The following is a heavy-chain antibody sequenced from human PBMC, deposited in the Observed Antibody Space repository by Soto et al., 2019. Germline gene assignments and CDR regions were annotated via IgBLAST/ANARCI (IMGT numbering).Heavy chain of an antibody. D-gene: IGHD6-6*01. CDR1: GFTFSSYG. CDR3: AKDRRYSSSYEGFLFDY. Sequence: GGSLRLSCAASGFTFSSYGMHWVRQAPGKGLEWVAVISYDGSNKYYADSVKGRFTISRDNSKNTLYLQMNSLRAEDTAVYYCAKDRRYSSSYEGFLFDYWGQGTLVTVSS. CDR2: ISYDGSNK. J-gene: IGHJ4*02. V-gene: IGHV3-30*18.